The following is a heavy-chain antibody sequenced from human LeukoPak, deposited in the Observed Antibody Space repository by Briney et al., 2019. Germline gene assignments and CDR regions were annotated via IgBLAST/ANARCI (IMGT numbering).Heavy chain of an antibody. Sequence: SETLSLTCAVYGGPSTGDHWSWIRQPAGRGLEWIGRIYTSGSTNYNPSLKSRVTMSVDTSKNQFSLKLSSVTAADTAVYYCATYDYSNFYMDVWGKGTTVTVSS. V-gene: IGHV4-59*10. CDR1: GGPSTGDH. D-gene: IGHD4-11*01. CDR3: ATYDYSNFYMDV. CDR2: IYTSGST. J-gene: IGHJ6*03.